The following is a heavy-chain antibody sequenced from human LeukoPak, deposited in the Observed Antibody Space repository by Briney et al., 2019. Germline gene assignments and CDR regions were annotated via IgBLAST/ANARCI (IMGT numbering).Heavy chain of an antibody. V-gene: IGHV1-69*06. CDR2: IIPIFGTA. CDR1: GGTFSSYA. J-gene: IGHJ5*02. D-gene: IGHD6-13*01. Sequence: ASVKVSCKASGGTFSSYAISWVRQAPGQGLEWMGGIIPIFGTANYAQKFQGRVTITADKSTSTAYMELSSLRSDDTAVYYCAKSIAAAQTDNWFDPWGQGTLVTVSS. CDR3: AKSIAAAQTDNWFDP.